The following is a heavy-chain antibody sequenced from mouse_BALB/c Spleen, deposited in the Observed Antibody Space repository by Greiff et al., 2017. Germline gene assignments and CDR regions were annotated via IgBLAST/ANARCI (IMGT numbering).Heavy chain of an antibody. V-gene: IGHV5-9-3*01. CDR3: ARQPSDYLFDY. Sequence: EVHLVESGGGLVKPGGSLKLSCAASGFTFSSYAMSWVRQTPEKRLEWVATISSGGSYTYYPDSVKGRFTISRDNAKNTLYLQMSSLRSEDTAMYYCARQPSDYLFDYWDQGTTLTVSS. D-gene: IGHD2-4*01. CDR2: ISSGGSYT. CDR1: GFTFSSYA. J-gene: IGHJ2*01.